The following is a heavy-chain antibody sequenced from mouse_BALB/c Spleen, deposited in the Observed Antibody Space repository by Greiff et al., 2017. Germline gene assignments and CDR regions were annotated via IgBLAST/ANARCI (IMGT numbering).Heavy chain of an antibody. CDR1: GFTFSSFG. Sequence: EVKLVESGGGLVQPGGSRKLSCAASGFTFSSFGMHWVRQAPEKGLEWVAYISSGSSTIYYADTVKGRFTISRDNPKNTLFLQMTSLRSEDTAMYYCARDYGSSYLAWFAYWGQGTLVTVSA. V-gene: IGHV5-17*02. CDR3: ARDYGSSYLAWFAY. D-gene: IGHD1-1*01. J-gene: IGHJ3*01. CDR2: ISSGSSTI.